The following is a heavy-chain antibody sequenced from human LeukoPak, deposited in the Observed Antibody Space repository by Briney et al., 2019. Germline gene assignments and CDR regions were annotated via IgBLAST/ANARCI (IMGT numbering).Heavy chain of an antibody. CDR1: GYTFTSYD. Sequence: ASVKVSCKASGYTFTSYDINWVRQATGQGLEWMGWMNPNSGNTGYAQKFQGRVTMTRNTSISTAYMELSSLRSEDTAVYYCARGPLRYFDWLLYSVNFDYWGQGTLVTVSS. CDR2: MNPNSGNT. J-gene: IGHJ4*02. CDR3: ARGPLRYFDWLLYSVNFDY. D-gene: IGHD3-9*01. V-gene: IGHV1-8*01.